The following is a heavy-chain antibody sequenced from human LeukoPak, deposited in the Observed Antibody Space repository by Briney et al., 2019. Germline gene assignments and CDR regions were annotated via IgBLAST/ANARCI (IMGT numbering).Heavy chain of an antibody. CDR1: GGSISSYY. CDR3: ARGRELLQY. CDR2: IYYSGST. D-gene: IGHD1-26*01. Sequence: SETLSLTCTVSGGSISSYYWSWIRQPPGKGLEWIGYIYYSGSTNYNPSLKSRVTISVDTSKNQFSLKLSSVTAADTAVYYCARGRELLQYWGQGTLVTVSS. V-gene: IGHV4-59*12. J-gene: IGHJ4*02.